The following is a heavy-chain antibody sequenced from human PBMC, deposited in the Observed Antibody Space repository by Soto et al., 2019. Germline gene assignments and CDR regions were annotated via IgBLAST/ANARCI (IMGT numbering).Heavy chain of an antibody. CDR1: GYTFTSYY. D-gene: IGHD6-19*01. J-gene: IGHJ5*02. V-gene: IGHV1-46*01. CDR3: ARDSGSSVAGVLAHGNWFDP. Sequence: GASVKVSCKASGYTFTSYYMHWVRQAPGQGLEWMGIINPSGGSTSYAQKFQGRVTMTRDTSTSTVYMELSSLRSEDTVVYYCARDSGSSVAGVLAHGNWFDPWGQGTLVTVSS. CDR2: INPSGGST.